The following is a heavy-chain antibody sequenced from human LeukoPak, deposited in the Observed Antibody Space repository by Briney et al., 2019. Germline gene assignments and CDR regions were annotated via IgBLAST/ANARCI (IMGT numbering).Heavy chain of an antibody. CDR1: GFSFSNYE. J-gene: IGHJ4*02. Sequence: GGSLRLSCAASGFSFSNYEMKWVRQAPGKGLEGVSHISTSGDSLYYADSVKGRFTISRDNARNSLYLQMNSLRAEDTAMYYCARMAVAGQYNDYWGQGTLVTVSS. CDR2: ISTSGDSL. D-gene: IGHD6-19*01. V-gene: IGHV3-48*03. CDR3: ARMAVAGQYNDY.